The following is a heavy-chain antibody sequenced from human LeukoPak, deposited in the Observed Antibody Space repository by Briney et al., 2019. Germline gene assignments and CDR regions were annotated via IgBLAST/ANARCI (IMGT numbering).Heavy chain of an antibody. CDR1: GFTFDDYG. V-gene: IGHV3-20*04. Sequence: GGSLRLSCAASGFTFDDYGMSWVRQAPGKGLEWVPGISWNADTTSYADSVKGRFTISRDNTKNSLYLQMNSLRAEDTALYYCARLGGNWNAPGDYWGQGTLVTVSS. J-gene: IGHJ4*02. CDR3: ARLGGNWNAPGDY. CDR2: ISWNADTT. D-gene: IGHD1-1*01.